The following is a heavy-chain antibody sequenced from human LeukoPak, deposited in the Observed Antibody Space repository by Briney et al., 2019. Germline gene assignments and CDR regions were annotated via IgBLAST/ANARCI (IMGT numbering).Heavy chain of an antibody. CDR1: GGPIRSNY. CDR3: ARGFGSGTSHFDN. Sequence: SGTLSLTCTVSGGPIRSNYWSWIRQTGWKGLEWIGGIYVTDLIKYNPSLKSRVTISVDMSKNQLTLNLTAVTAADTAIYCCARGFGSGTSHFDNWGRGTLVTVSS. V-gene: IGHV4-4*07. D-gene: IGHD3-10*01. CDR2: IYVTDLI. J-gene: IGHJ4*02.